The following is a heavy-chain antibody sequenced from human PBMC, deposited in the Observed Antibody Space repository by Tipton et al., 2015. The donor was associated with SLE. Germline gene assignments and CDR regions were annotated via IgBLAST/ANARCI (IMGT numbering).Heavy chain of an antibody. V-gene: IGHV3-23*01. Sequence: SLRLSCAASGFTFSSYGMSWVRQAPGKGLEWVSGISGSGANTYYADSVKGRFTISRDNSKRTLNLQMNSLRAEDTAVYYCSASLLPLYGMDVWGQGTTVTVSS. CDR2: ISGSGANT. J-gene: IGHJ6*02. CDR1: GFTFSSYG. CDR3: SASLLPLYGMDV. D-gene: IGHD2-15*01.